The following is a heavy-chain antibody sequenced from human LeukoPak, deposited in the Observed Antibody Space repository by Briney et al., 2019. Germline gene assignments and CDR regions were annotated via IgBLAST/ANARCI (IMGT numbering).Heavy chain of an antibody. CDR1: GFIFANDW. D-gene: IGHD1-14*01. CDR2: IRNKSDGGTA. J-gene: IGHJ3*01. CDR3: TRLTARDASDA. Sequence: SGGSLRLSCGASGFIFANDWMSWVRQAPGKGLEWVGRIRNKSDGGTADYAAPVKGRITISRDDSTNTLYLQINSLKTEDTGIYFCTRLTARDASDAWGQGTMVPVSS. V-gene: IGHV3-15*01.